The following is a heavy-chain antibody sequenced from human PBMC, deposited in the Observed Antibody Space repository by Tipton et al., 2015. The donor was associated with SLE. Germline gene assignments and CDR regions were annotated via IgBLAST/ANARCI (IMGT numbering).Heavy chain of an antibody. Sequence: GLVKPSQTLSLTCAVYGGSFSGHYWSWIRQSSGKGLEWIGDINQSGSANHNPSLKSRVTLSADTSKNQFSLRLTSVTAADTAVYYCARRRFQSASDYWGQGTLVSVSS. CDR3: ARRRFQSASDY. J-gene: IGHJ4*02. V-gene: IGHV4-34*01. CDR1: GGSFSGHY. D-gene: IGHD2-21*01. CDR2: INQSGSA.